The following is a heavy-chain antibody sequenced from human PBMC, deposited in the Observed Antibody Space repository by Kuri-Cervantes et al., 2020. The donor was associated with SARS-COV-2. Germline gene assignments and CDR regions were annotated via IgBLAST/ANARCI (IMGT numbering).Heavy chain of an antibody. CDR3: ARGKEMATETTLDY. CDR2: ISAYNGNT. J-gene: IGHJ4*02. D-gene: IGHD5-24*01. Sequence: ASVKVSCKASGYTFTSYGISWVRQAPGQGLEWMGWISAYNGNTNYAQKLQGRVAMTTDTSTSTAYMELRSLRSDDTAVYYCARGKEMATETTLDYWGQGTLVTVSS. V-gene: IGHV1-18*01. CDR1: GYTFTSYG.